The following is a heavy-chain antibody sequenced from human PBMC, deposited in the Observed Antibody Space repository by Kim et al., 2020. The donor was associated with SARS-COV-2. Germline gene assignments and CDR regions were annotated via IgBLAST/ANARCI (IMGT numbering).Heavy chain of an antibody. CDR3: ARDFRDGYNFDYYGMDV. D-gene: IGHD5-12*01. Sequence: GGSLRLSCAASGFTFSSYSMNWVRQAPGKGLEWVSSISSSSSYIYYADSVKGRFTISRDNAKNSLYLQMNSLRAEDTAVYYCARDFRDGYNFDYYGMDVWGQGTTVTVSS. V-gene: IGHV3-21*01. J-gene: IGHJ6*02. CDR2: ISSSSSYI. CDR1: GFTFSSYS.